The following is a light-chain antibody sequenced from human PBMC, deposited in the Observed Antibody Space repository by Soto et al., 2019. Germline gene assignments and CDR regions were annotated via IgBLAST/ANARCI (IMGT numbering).Light chain of an antibody. CDR3: QQRSTRPMA. CDR1: QSVGSS. CDR2: DAF. Sequence: EIVLTQSPATLSLSPGDRATLSCRANQSVGSSLAWIRQRPGQAPSLVIYDAFNRASGTPARFSGSGSGTDFTLTSSSLESAEFATYYCQQRSTRPMAFGQGTRLEI. J-gene: IGKJ5*01. V-gene: IGKV3-11*01.